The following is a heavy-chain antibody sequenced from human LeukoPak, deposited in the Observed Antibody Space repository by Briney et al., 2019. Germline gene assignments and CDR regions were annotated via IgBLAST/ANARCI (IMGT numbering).Heavy chain of an antibody. CDR1: GFTFSSYA. D-gene: IGHD3-10*01. CDR2: ISSSSSYI. J-gene: IGHJ6*04. V-gene: IGHV3-21*01. CDR3: VRGKANYGSGSDV. Sequence: GGSLRLSCAPSGFTFSSYAMSGVRQPPGKGLDWFSSISSSSSYIYYADSVKGRFTISRDNARNSLYLQMNSLRAEDTAVYYCVRGKANYGSGSDVWGKGTTVTVSS.